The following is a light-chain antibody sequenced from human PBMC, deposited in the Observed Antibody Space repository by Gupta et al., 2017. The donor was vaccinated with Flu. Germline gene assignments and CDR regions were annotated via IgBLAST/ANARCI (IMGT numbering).Light chain of an antibody. CDR3: QQSYVYPRA. CDR1: QNIDTD. CDR2: AAS. Sequence: DIQMTQSPSSLSASPGDRVTITCRASQNIDTDLNWYRQKVGRAPELLIYAASTLHSGIPSRFSGSGSGTDFTLTISNLQPEDRATYFCQQSYVYPRAFGQGTTMEIK. V-gene: IGKV1-39*01. J-gene: IGKJ1*01.